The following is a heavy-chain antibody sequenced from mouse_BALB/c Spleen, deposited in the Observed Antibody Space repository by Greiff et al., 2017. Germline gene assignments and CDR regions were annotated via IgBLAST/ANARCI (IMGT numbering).Heavy chain of an antibody. V-gene: IGHV1-54*01. J-gene: IGHJ2*01. CDR1: GYAFTNYL. D-gene: IGHD2-2*01. CDR2: INPGSGGT. CDR3: ARRDGLRGYFDY. Sequence: QVQLQQSGAELVRPGTSVKVSCKASGYAFTNYLIEWVKQRPGQGLEWIGVINPGSGGTNYNEKFKGKATLTADKSSSTAYMQLSSLTSDDSAVYFCARRDGLRGYFDYWGQGTTLTVSS.